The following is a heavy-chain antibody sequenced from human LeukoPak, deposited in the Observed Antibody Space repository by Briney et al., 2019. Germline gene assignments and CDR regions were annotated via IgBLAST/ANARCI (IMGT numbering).Heavy chain of an antibody. V-gene: IGHV1-69*02. Sequence: SVKVSCKASGGNFSSNTISWVRQAPGQGLEWMGRIVPILGIANYAQKFQGRVTTTADKSTSTAYMELSSLRSEDTAVYYCATSSGSLSPIDYCGQGTLVTVSS. J-gene: IGHJ4*02. CDR2: IVPILGIA. CDR1: GGNFSSNT. CDR3: ATSSGSLSPIDY. D-gene: IGHD6-19*01.